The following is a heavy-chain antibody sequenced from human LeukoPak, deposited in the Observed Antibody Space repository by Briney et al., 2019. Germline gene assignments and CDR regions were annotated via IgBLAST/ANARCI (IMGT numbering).Heavy chain of an antibody. D-gene: IGHD6-19*01. J-gene: IGHJ4*02. CDR3: ARAPVAGTFDY. Sequence: PGGSLRLSCAASGFTFSSYSMNWVRQAPGKGLEWVSSISSSSSYIYYADSVKGRFTISRDNSKNTLYLQMNSLRAEGTAVYYCARAPVAGTFDYWGQGTLVTVSS. V-gene: IGHV3-21*01. CDR1: GFTFSSYS. CDR2: ISSSSSYI.